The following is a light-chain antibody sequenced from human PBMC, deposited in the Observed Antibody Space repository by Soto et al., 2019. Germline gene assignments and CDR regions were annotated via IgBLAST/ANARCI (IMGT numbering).Light chain of an antibody. V-gene: IGKV3-20*01. CDR2: GAS. CDR1: QSVSSNY. J-gene: IGKJ1*01. CDR3: QQYGSSGT. Sequence: DIVLTHSPGTLSLSLGERATLSCRASQSVSSNYVAWYQQQPGQAPRLLNYGASKRAAGIPDRFSGSGSGTDFPLTISRLEPEDFAVYYCQQYGSSGTFGQGTKVDIK.